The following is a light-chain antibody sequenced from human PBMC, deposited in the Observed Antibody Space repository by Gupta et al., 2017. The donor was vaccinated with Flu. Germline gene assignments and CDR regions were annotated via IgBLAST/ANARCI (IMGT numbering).Light chain of an antibody. CDR3: QKDNRAPRA. J-gene: IGKJ4*01. Sequence: DMQMPQTPSSLSASVGDRVTITCRASQGISNYLAWYQQKPGKVPKLLIYSASTLQSGVPSRFRGSGSGTDFTLTISSLQPEDVATYYCQKDNRAPRAFGGGTKVEIK. CDR2: SAS. V-gene: IGKV1-27*01. CDR1: QGISNY.